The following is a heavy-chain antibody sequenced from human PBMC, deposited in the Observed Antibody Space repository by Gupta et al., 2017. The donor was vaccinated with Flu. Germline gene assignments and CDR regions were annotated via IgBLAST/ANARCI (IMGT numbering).Heavy chain of an antibody. Sequence: TGQGLEWMGWMNPNSGNTGYAQKFQGRVTMTRNTSISTAYMELSSLRSEDTAVYYCARGCGSGWYGTDAFDIWGQGTMVTVSS. D-gene: IGHD6-19*01. J-gene: IGHJ3*02. CDR2: MNPNSGNT. V-gene: IGHV1-8*01. CDR3: ARGCGSGWYGTDAFDI.